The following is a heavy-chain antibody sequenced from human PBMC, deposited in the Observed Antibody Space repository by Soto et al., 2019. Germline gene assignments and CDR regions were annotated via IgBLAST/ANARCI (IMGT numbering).Heavy chain of an antibody. J-gene: IGHJ5*02. D-gene: IGHD2-21*01. V-gene: IGHV4-39*01. CDR2: MFYSGAT. CDR1: GGSISDISYC. CDR3: ERNKSGSEWLDP. Sequence: SETLSLTCTVSGGSISDISYCWGWIRQPPGKGLQWIGCMFYSGATYYNPSLKNRVTLSVDTSNNEFSLKLVSVTAPDTAVYYCERNKSGSEWLDPWGQGTLVTVSS.